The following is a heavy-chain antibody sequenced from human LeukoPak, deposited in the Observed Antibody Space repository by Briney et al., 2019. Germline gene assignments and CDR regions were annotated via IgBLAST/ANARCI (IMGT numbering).Heavy chain of an antibody. D-gene: IGHD3-22*01. CDR2: IKQDGSEK. Sequence: GGSLRLSCAASGFTLSSYWMSWVRQAPGKGLEWVANIKQDGSEKYYVDSVKGRFTISRDNAKNSLYLQVNSLRAEDTAVYYCARVMLYYYDSSGYYYEGFDYWGQGTLVTVSS. CDR1: GFTLSSYW. J-gene: IGHJ4*02. V-gene: IGHV3-7*01. CDR3: ARVMLYYYDSSGYYYEGFDY.